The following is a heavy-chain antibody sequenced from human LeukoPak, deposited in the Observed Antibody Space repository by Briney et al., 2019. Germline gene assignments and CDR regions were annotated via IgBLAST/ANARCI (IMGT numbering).Heavy chain of an antibody. CDR3: PRGPSGYGPFDAFEI. J-gene: IGHJ3*02. CDR2: ISGSGVNT. Sequence: GGSLRLSCTASGYTFSSYAMTWVRQAPGKGLEWVSAISGSGVNTYYADSVKGRFAASRDNSKNTLYLQMNSLRAEDTAVYYCPRGPSGYGPFDAFEIWGQGTWVTVSS. D-gene: IGHD3-22*01. V-gene: IGHV3-23*01. CDR1: GYTFSSYA.